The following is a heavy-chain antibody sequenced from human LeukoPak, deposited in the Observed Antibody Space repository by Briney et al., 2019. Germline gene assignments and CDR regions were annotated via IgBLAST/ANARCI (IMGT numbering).Heavy chain of an antibody. Sequence: SETLSLTRAVSGGSTSSYYWSWIRQPPRKGLEWIGYVYYSGSTNYNPSLKSRVTISVDTSKNQFSLKLSSVTAADTAVYYCAGAVWVPELWFDPWGQGTLVTVSS. J-gene: IGHJ5*02. CDR2: VYYSGST. CDR3: AGAVWVPELWFDP. V-gene: IGHV4-59*01. CDR1: GGSTSSYY. D-gene: IGHD2-2*01.